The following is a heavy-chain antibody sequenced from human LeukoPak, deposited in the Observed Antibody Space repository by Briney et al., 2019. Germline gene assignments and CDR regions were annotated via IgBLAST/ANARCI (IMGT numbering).Heavy chain of an antibody. CDR2: IKQDGSDK. CDR1: GFTFSDYW. J-gene: IGHJ6*03. V-gene: IGHV3-7*01. Sequence: GGSLRLSCAASGFTFSDYWMSWVRQAPGKGPEWVANIKQDGSDKYYVDSVKGRFTISRDNAKNALYLQMNSLRAEDTAVYFCATSPLTSGNALPTPQYYMDVWGRGTTVTVS. CDR3: ATSPLTSGNALPTPQYYMDV. D-gene: IGHD3-10*01.